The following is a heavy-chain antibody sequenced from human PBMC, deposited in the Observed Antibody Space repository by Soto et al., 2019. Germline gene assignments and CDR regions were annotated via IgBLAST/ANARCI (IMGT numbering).Heavy chain of an antibody. CDR3: TRDLYDCSGTNCYSGY. J-gene: IGHJ4*02. CDR1: GYKFTSYG. Sequence: GASVKVSCKPSGYKFTSYGISWVRQAPGQGLEWMGWISAYNGNTKYAQKLQGRVTMTTDTPTSTAYMELRSLRSDDTAVYYCTRDLYDCSGTNCYSGYWGQGTLVTVSS. CDR2: ISAYNGNT. V-gene: IGHV1-18*01. D-gene: IGHD3-22*01.